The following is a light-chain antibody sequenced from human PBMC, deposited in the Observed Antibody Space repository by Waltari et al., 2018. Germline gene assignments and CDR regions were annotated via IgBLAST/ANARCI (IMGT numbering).Light chain of an antibody. CDR2: GGS. J-gene: IGKJ1*01. CDR3: QQSYSTPWT. CDR1: QSISSY. V-gene: IGKV1-39*01. Sequence: DIQMTQSPSSLSASVGDRVTITCRASQSISSYLNWYQQKQGKAPKLLIYGGSVLQSGVPSRFSGSGSGTDFTLTISSLQPEDFATYYCQQSYSTPWTFGQGTKVEIK.